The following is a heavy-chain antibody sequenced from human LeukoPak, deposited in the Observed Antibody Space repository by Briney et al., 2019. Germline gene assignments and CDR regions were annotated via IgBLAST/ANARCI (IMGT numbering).Heavy chain of an antibody. CDR2: IYTGGSI. CDR3: ARGQRGANAFDI. J-gene: IGHJ3*02. CDR1: GDSISSYY. Sequence: SETLSLTCTVFGDSISSYYWSWIRQPAGKGLEWIGRIYTGGSIKYNPSLKSRVTMSVDTSKNQFSLKLSSVTAADTAVYYCARGQRGANAFDIWGQGTMVTVSS. V-gene: IGHV4-4*07.